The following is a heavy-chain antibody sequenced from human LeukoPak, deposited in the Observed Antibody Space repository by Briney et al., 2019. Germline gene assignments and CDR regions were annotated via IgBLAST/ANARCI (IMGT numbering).Heavy chain of an antibody. Sequence: GGSLRLSCAASGFTFSDYYMSWIRQAPGKGLEWVSYISSSGSTIYYADSVKGRFTISRDNAKNSVYLQMNSLRAEDTALYYCARLSAYYYGSQFYYYMDVWGKGTTVTVS. CDR3: ARLSAYYYGSQFYYYMDV. CDR1: GFTFSDYY. V-gene: IGHV3-11*04. D-gene: IGHD3-10*01. J-gene: IGHJ6*03. CDR2: ISSSGSTI.